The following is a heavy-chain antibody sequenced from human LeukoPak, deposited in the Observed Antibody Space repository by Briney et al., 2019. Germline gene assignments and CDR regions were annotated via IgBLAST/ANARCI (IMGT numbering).Heavy chain of an antibody. CDR1: GGSFSGYY. CDR2: INHSGST. CDR3: ARRGYSYGPEG. Sequence: PWETLSLTCAVYGGSFSGYYWSWIRQPPGKGLEWIGEINHSGSTNYNPSLKSRVTISVDTSKNQFSLKLSSVTAADTAVYYCARRGYSYGPEGWGQGTLVTVSS. V-gene: IGHV4-34*01. D-gene: IGHD5-18*01. J-gene: IGHJ4*02.